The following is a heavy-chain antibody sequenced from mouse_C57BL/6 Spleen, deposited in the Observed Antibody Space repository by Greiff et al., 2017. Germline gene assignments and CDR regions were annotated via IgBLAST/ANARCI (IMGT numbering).Heavy chain of an antibody. CDR1: GYSITSGYY. V-gene: IGHV3-6*01. CDR2: ISYDGSN. J-gene: IGHJ3*01. CDR3: AREGGWVPGGFAY. Sequence: EVQLQESGPGLVKPSQSLSLTCSVTGYSITSGYYWNWIRQFPGNKLEWMGYISYDGSNNYNPSLKNRISITRDTSKNQFFLKLNSVTTEDTATYYCAREGGWVPGGFAYWGQGTLVTVSA. D-gene: IGHD2-3*01.